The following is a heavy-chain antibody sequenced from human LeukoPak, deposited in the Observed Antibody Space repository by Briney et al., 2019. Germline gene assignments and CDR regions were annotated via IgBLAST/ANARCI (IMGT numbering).Heavy chain of an antibody. CDR3: AKVYHVFWSGYLDF. V-gene: IGHV3-74*01. D-gene: IGHD3-3*01. CDR2: ICTDETTI. Sequence: GGSLRLSCAASGFTFSNYCMHWVRQPPGKGLVWVSQICTDETTIRSADSVKGRFTISRDNAKNTLYLQMNSLRAEDTAVYYCAKVYHVFWSGYLDFWGQGTLVTVSS. CDR1: GFTFSNYC. J-gene: IGHJ4*02.